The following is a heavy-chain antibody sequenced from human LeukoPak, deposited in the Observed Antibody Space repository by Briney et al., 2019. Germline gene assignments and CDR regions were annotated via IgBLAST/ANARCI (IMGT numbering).Heavy chain of an antibody. CDR1: GFTVSSNS. V-gene: IGHV3-48*01. CDR2: ISSSSSTI. Sequence: GGSLRLSCTVSGFTVSSNSMSWVRQAPGKGLEWVSYISSSSSTIYYADSVKGRFTISRDNAKNSLYLQMNSLRAEDTAVYYCARVGITMVRGIDYWGQGTLVTVSS. CDR3: ARVGITMVRGIDY. J-gene: IGHJ4*02. D-gene: IGHD3-10*01.